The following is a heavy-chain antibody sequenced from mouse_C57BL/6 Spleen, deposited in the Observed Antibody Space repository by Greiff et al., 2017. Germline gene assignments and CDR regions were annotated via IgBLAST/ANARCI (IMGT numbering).Heavy chain of an antibody. D-gene: IGHD2-3*01. V-gene: IGHV1-19*01. CDR1: GYTFTDYY. CDR2: INPYNGGT. CDR3: ARGIYDGYPFAY. J-gene: IGHJ3*01. Sequence: EVQLQQSGPVLVKPGASVKMSCKASGYTFTDYYMNWVKQSHGKSLEWIGVINPYNGGTSYNQKFKGKATLTVDKSSSTAYMELNSLTSEDSAVYYYARGIYDGYPFAYWGQGTLVTVSA.